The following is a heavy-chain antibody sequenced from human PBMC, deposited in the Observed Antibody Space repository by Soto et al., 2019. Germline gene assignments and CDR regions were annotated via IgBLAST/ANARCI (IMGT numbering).Heavy chain of an antibody. D-gene: IGHD7-27*01. CDR2: IWYDGSNT. CDR3: VRDLLGSGGHFDY. J-gene: IGHJ4*02. CDR1: GFIFSSFG. Sequence: PGGSLRLSCAASGFIFSSFGRHWVRQAPGKGLEWVAHIWYDGSNTYYADSVKGRFTISRDNSRNTLYLQMNSLRAEDTAVYHCVRDLLGSGGHFDYWGQGTPVTVYS. V-gene: IGHV3-33*01.